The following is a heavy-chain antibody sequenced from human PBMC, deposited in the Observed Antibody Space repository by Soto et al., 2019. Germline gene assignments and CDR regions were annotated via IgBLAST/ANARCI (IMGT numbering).Heavy chain of an antibody. CDR3: VRDLQWGTDYYDFWSGYSYYFDY. CDR2: IWYDGSNK. Sequence: GGSLRLSCAASGFTFSSYGMHWVRQAPGKGLEWVAVIWYDGSNKYYADSVKGRFTISRDNSKNTLYLQMNSLRAEDTAVYYCVRDLQWGTDYYDFWSGYSYYFDYWGQGTLVTVSS. CDR1: GFTFSSYG. V-gene: IGHV3-33*01. J-gene: IGHJ4*02. D-gene: IGHD3-3*01.